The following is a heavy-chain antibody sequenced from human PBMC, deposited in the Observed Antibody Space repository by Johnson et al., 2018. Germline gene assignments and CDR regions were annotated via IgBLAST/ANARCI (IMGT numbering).Heavy chain of an antibody. CDR3: TTSVVGTGLDY. Sequence: VQLVQSGGGLVKPGGSLRLSCAASGFTFSNAWMNWVRQAPGKGLEWVGRIKKKTDGETTDYAAPVKGRFTVSRDDSTNTFYVERNSLKTEDTAVYYCTTSVVGTGLDYWGRGTLVTVSS. CDR2: IKKKTDGETT. J-gene: IGHJ4*02. D-gene: IGHD2-21*02. V-gene: IGHV3-15*07. CDR1: GFTFSNAW.